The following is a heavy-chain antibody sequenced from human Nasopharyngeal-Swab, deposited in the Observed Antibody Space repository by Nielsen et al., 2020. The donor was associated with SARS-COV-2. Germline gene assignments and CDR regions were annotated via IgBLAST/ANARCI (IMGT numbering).Heavy chain of an antibody. V-gene: IGHV7-4-1*02. CDR3: ARAGRGSSSWYVMDYYYGMDV. D-gene: IGHD6-13*01. CDR2: INTNTGHP. J-gene: IGHJ6*02. Sequence: WVRQAPGQGLEWMGWINTNTGHPTYAQGFTGRFVFSLDTSVSTAYLRISSLKAEDTAVYNCARAGRGSSSWYVMDYYYGMDVWGQGTTVTVSS.